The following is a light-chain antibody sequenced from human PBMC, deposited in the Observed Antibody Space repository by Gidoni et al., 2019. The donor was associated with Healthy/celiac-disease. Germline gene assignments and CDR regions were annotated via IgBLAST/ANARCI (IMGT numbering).Light chain of an antibody. Sequence: EIVLTQSPGTLSLSPGERANLSCRASQSVSRSYLAWYLQKPGQAPRLLIYGASSRATGIPDRFSGSGSGPDFTFTISRLEPEDFAVYYCQQYGSSPRTFGQGTKVEIK. V-gene: IGKV3-20*01. J-gene: IGKJ1*01. CDR1: QSVSRSY. CDR2: GAS. CDR3: QQYGSSPRT.